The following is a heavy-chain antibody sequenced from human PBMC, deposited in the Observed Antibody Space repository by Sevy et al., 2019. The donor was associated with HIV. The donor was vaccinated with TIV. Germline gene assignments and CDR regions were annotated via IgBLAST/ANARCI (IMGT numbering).Heavy chain of an antibody. Sequence: GGSLRLSCTASGFTFSTHGMHWVRQAPGKGLEWVAVISYHGRNKFYGDSVEGRFTISRDNSKKTVYLQMNSLRIEDTAMYYCAKDFTGYNGMDVWGQGTMVTVSS. V-gene: IGHV3-30*18. D-gene: IGHD3-9*01. CDR1: GFTFSTHG. CDR3: AKDFTGYNGMDV. CDR2: ISYHGRNK. J-gene: IGHJ6*02.